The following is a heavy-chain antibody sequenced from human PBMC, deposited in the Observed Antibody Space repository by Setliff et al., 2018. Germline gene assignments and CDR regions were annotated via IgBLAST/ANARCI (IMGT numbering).Heavy chain of an antibody. CDR2: IYYSGST. J-gene: IGHJ5*01. D-gene: IGHD3-3*02. Sequence: PSETLSLTCTVSGDSINSYYWSWIRQSPGKGLEWIGFIYYSGSTTYNPSLKSRVTISIDTSKNQFSLRLSSVTAADTAVYYCARDRILYWFDSWGQGTLVTVSS. CDR3: ARDRILYWFDS. CDR1: GDSINSYY. V-gene: IGHV4-59*01.